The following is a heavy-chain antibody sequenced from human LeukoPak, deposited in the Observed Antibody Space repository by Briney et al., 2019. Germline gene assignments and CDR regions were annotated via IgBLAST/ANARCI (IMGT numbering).Heavy chain of an antibody. CDR1: GDSVSSDSAA. Sequence: SQTLSLTCAISGDSVSSDSAAGNWSRQSPSRGLECLESTYYRSQLFIDYAVSVKTRITIKSDTSRNPFSLELNSVTPEDTGVYYCARGSGYYDTGSFSFVDNWGQGTLVTVSS. J-gene: IGHJ4*02. CDR3: ARGSGYYDTGSFSFVDN. CDR2: TYYRSQLFI. V-gene: IGHV6-1*01. D-gene: IGHD3-22*01.